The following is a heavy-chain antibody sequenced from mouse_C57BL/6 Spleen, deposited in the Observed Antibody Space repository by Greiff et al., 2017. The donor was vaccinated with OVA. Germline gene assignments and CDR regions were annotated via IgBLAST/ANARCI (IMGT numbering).Heavy chain of an antibody. CDR2: ISSGSSTI. Sequence: EVQVVESGGGLVKPGGSLKLSCAASGFTFSDYGMHWVRQAPEKGLEWVAYISSGSSTIYYADTVKGRFTISRDNAKNTLFLQMTSLRSEDTAMYYCARVNDGYYVRYFDVWGTGTTVTVSS. V-gene: IGHV5-17*01. CDR3: ARVNDGYYVRYFDV. CDR1: GFTFSDYG. D-gene: IGHD2-3*01. J-gene: IGHJ1*03.